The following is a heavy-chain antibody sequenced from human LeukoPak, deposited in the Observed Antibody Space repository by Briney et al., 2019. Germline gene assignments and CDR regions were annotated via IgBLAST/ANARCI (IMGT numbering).Heavy chain of an antibody. V-gene: IGHV4-34*01. Sequence: PSETLSLTCAVYGGSFSGYYWSWIRQPPGKGLEWIGEINHSGSTNYNPSLKSRVTISVDTSKNQFSLKLSSVTAADTAVYYCARGMVRGVIMPHFDYWGQGTLVTVSS. CDR2: INHSGST. J-gene: IGHJ4*02. CDR1: GGSFSGYY. D-gene: IGHD3-10*01. CDR3: ARGMVRGVIMPHFDY.